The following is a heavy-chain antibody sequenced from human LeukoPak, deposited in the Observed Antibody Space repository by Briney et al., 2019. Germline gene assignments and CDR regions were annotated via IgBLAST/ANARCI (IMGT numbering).Heavy chain of an antibody. Sequence: KSGGSLRLSCAASGFTFSSYSMNWVRQAPGKGLEWVSSISSSSSYIYYADSVKGRFTIPRDNAKNSLYLQMNSLRAEDTAVHYCARDTGGVLRYFDWFTPIYYFDYWGQGTLVTVSS. V-gene: IGHV3-21*01. D-gene: IGHD3-9*01. CDR3: ARDTGGVLRYFDWFTPIYYFDY. CDR1: GFTFSSYS. CDR2: ISSSSSYI. J-gene: IGHJ4*02.